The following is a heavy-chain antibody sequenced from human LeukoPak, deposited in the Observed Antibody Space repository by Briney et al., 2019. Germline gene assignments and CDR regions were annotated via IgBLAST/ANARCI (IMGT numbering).Heavy chain of an antibody. V-gene: IGHV3-23*01. CDR1: EFTFNNYA. J-gene: IGHJ4*02. Sequence: PGGSLRLSCLASEFTFNNYAMSWVRQAPGKGLEWVSGITGRDGSIYYADSVKGRFTISRDNSKNTLFLQMNSLRPEDTAVYYCAKDILMTSVTTFDYWGQGTLVTVSP. CDR2: ITGRDGSI. CDR3: AKDILMTSVTTFDY. D-gene: IGHD4-17*01.